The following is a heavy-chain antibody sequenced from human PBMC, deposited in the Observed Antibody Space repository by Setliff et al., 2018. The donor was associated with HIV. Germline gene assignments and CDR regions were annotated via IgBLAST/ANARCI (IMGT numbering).Heavy chain of an antibody. CDR3: ARGLLRRRGIDY. D-gene: IGHD3-22*01. J-gene: IGHJ4*02. V-gene: IGHV4-4*07. Sequence: SETLSLTCTVSGDSISNYYWTWIRQPAGKGLEWIGRIYTSGGTSYNPSLNGRVTMSLHTSKNQFSLKLNSVTAADTAVYFCARGLLRRRGIDYWGQGTLVTVSS. CDR1: GDSISNYY. CDR2: IYTSGGT.